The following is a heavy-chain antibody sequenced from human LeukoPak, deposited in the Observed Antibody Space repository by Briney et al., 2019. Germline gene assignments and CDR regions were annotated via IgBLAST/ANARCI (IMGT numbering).Heavy chain of an antibody. Sequence: SETLSLTCTVSGGSISSYYWSWIRQPAGKGLEWIGRIYTSGSTNYNPSLKSRVTMSVDTSKDQFSLKLSSVTAADTAVYYCARDTYYYDSSGYYTSMNWFDPWGQGTLVTVSS. CDR2: IYTSGST. D-gene: IGHD3-22*01. CDR3: ARDTYYYDSSGYYTSMNWFDP. V-gene: IGHV4-4*07. J-gene: IGHJ5*02. CDR1: GGSISSYY.